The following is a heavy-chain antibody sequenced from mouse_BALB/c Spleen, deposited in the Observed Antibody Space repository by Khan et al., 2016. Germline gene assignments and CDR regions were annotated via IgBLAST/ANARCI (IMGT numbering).Heavy chain of an antibody. D-gene: IGHD1-1*01. CDR3: ARDYYGSSFLDY. V-gene: IGHV3-2*02. CDR1: GYSITSDYA. Sequence: EVQLQESGPGLVKPSQSLSLTCTVTGYSITSDYAWNWIRQFPGDKLEWMAYINYSGGTSYNPSLQSRISITRDTSKNQFFLQLNSVTAEDTATYYCARDYYGSSFLDYWGRGTLVTVSA. J-gene: IGHJ3*01. CDR2: INYSGGT.